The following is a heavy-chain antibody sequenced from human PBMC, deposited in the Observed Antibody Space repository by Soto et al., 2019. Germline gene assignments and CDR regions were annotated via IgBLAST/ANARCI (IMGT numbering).Heavy chain of an antibody. Sequence: QVTVKESGPVLVKPTETLTLTCTVSGFSLSNAGLGVSWIRQPPGKALEWLAHIFSNDEKSYSTSPKSRLTISQDTSKSQVVLIMTIMDPVDTATYYCASSYSTSWYWFDPWGQGTLVTVSS. CDR3: ASSYSTSWYWFDP. CDR1: GFSLSNAGLG. CDR2: IFSNDEK. V-gene: IGHV2-26*01. D-gene: IGHD6-13*01. J-gene: IGHJ5*02.